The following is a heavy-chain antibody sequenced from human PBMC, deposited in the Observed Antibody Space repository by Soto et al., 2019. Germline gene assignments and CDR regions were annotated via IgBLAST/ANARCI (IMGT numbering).Heavy chain of an antibody. CDR1: GGSISNYY. CDR3: ARVPGP. V-gene: IGHV4-59*08. D-gene: IGHD2-2*01. Sequence: PSETLSLTCAVSGGSISNYYWSWIRQPPGKGLDWIGYIYYSGSTKYNPSLKSRVTISVDTSKNQFSLKLSSVTAADTAVYYCARVPGPWGQGTLVTVSS. J-gene: IGHJ5*02. CDR2: IYYSGST.